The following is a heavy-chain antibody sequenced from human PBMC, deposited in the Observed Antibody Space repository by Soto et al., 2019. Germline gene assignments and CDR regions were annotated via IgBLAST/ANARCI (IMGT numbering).Heavy chain of an antibody. CDR2: ISGSGGST. CDR1: GFTFSSYA. J-gene: IGHJ4*02. CDR3: ARDLLAVAGTFYFDY. V-gene: IGHV3-23*01. D-gene: IGHD6-19*01. Sequence: GGSLRLSCAASGFTFSSYAMSWVRQAPGKGLEWVSAISGSGGSTYYADSVKGRFTISRDNSKNTLYLQMNSLRAEDTAVYYCARDLLAVAGTFYFDYWGQGTLVTVSS.